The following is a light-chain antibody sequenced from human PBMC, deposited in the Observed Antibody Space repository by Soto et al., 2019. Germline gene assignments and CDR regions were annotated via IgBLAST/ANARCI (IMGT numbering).Light chain of an antibody. CDR3: QQYHKLWT. CDR2: RAS. Sequence: EIVMTHCPATLSVSPGERATLSCTASHYIYSNVAWFQQRPGQAPRLLIYRASTRATGTPARFSGSGSGTEFTLTITSLQSEDFELYYCQQYHKLWTFGQGTKVDIK. CDR1: HYIYSN. J-gene: IGKJ1*01. V-gene: IGKV3-15*01.